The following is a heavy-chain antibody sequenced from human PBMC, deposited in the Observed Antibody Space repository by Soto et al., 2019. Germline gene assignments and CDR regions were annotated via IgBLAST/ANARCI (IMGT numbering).Heavy chain of an antibody. CDR1: GVTFSTYG. D-gene: IGHD3-3*01. CDR2: ISDDGSNK. V-gene: IGHV3-30*18. CDR3: AKDLRSGACESDY. J-gene: IGHJ4*02. Sequence: ESVGGVVQPGRSLRLSCAASGVTFSTYGMHGVRQAPGKGLEWVAIISDDGSNKYYADSVKGRFTISRDNSKNMLYLQMNSLRAEDTSVYYCAKDLRSGACESDYWGQGTPVTVSS.